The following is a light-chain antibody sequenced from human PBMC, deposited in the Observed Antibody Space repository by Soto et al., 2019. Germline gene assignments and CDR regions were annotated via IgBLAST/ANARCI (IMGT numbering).Light chain of an antibody. V-gene: IGKV1-39*01. CDR2: SAS. CDR1: EDINVY. J-gene: IGKJ2*03. Sequence: DIQMTPSPSSVSASIGDTVIITCRASEDINVYLNWYQHKPGEVPKLLIYSASTLHSGVPSRFTGSGSETDFTLTIRGMQPEDFATYYCQHGDVAPYSFGQGNKVDI. CDR3: QHGDVAPYS.